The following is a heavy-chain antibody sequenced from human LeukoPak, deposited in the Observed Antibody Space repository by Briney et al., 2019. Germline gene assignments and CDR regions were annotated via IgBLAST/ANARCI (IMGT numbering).Heavy chain of an antibody. CDR2: ISGSGGST. CDR3: AKEVGVAAWEDY. CDR1: GFTFNSYA. Sequence: QSGGSLRLSCAVSGFTFNSYAMSWVRQAPGKGLEWVSTISGSGGSTYYADSVKGRFTISRDNSKNTLYLQTNSLRAEDTAVYYCAKEVGVAAWEDYWGQGTLVTVSS. D-gene: IGHD6-13*01. V-gene: IGHV3-23*01. J-gene: IGHJ4*02.